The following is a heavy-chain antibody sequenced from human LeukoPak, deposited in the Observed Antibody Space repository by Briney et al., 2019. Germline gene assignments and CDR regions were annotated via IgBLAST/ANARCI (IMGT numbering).Heavy chain of an antibody. CDR1: GDSVSSNSAA. V-gene: IGHV6-1*01. Sequence: SQTLSLTCAISGDSVSSNSAAWNWIRQTPSRGLEWLGRTYYRSQWYNEYGVPVKSRLTISTDTSKNQFSLQLNSVTPEDTAAYYCARELVGFDHWGQGTLVTVSS. J-gene: IGHJ4*02. CDR3: ARELVGFDH. D-gene: IGHD2-8*02. CDR2: TYYRSQWYN.